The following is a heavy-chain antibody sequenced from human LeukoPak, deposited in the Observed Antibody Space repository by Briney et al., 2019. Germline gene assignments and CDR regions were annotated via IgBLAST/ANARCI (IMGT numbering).Heavy chain of an antibody. CDR2: IYYSGST. J-gene: IGHJ2*01. D-gene: IGHD3-22*01. V-gene: IGHV4-59*08. Sequence: SETLSLTCTVSGGSISSYYWSWIRQPPGKGLEWIGYIYYSGSTNYNPSLKSRVTISVDTSKNQFSLKLSSVTAADTAVYYCARIYYYESSGYSTIYWYFDLWGRGTLVTVSS. CDR1: GGSISSYY. CDR3: ARIYYYESSGYSTIYWYFDL.